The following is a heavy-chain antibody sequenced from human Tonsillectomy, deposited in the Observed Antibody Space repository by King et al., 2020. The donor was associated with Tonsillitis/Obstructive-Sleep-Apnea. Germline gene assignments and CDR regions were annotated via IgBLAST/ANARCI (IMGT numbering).Heavy chain of an antibody. V-gene: IGHV7-4-1*02. CDR3: ARFPYYDFWSGQNWFDP. CDR2: INTNTGNP. D-gene: IGHD3-3*01. Sequence: VQLVESGSELKKPGASVKVSCKASGYTFTSYAMNWVRQAPGQGLEWMGWINTNTGNPTYAQGFTGRFVFSLDTSVSTAYLQISSLKAEDTAVYYCARFPYYDFWSGQNWFDPWGQGTLVTVSS. J-gene: IGHJ5*02. CDR1: GYTFTSYA.